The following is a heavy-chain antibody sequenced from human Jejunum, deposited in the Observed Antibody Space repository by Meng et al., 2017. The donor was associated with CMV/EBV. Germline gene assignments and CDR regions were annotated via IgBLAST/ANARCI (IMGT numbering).Heavy chain of an antibody. CDR2: ISSSSSYI. Sequence: TFSNYNVNWVRQAPGKGLEWVSSISSSSSYIYYADSVKGRFTISRDNAKNSLYLQMDSLRAEDTAVYYCAGAPDFYDSSGWFFEFWGQGDLVTVSS. J-gene: IGHJ4*02. D-gene: IGHD3-22*01. CDR1: TFSNYN. V-gene: IGHV3-21*01. CDR3: AGAPDFYDSSGWFFEF.